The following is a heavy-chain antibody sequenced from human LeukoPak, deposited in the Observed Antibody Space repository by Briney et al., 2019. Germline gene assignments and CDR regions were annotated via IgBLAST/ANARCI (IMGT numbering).Heavy chain of an antibody. Sequence: PGGSLILSCAASGFTFRDYYMGWIRQAPGKGVGWILYNTNSGTTTYIADSVKGRFAISRDNAKSSLYLQMNSLRAEDTAVYYCARAFNVAFDIWGQGTVVTVSS. V-gene: IGHV3-11*04. CDR3: ARAFNVAFDI. CDR1: GFTFRDYY. D-gene: IGHD2-8*01. J-gene: IGHJ3*02. CDR2: NTNSGTTT.